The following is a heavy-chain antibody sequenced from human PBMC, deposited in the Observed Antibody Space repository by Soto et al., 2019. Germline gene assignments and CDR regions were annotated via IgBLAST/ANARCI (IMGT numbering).Heavy chain of an antibody. CDR1: GGTFSSYA. V-gene: IGHV1-69*01. J-gene: IGHJ4*02. D-gene: IGHD2-21*02. CDR3: ARVQNWGGDLREDY. Sequence: QVQLVQSGAEVKKPGSSVKVSCKASGGTFSSYAISWVRQSPGQVLEWMGGIIPIFGTANYAQKFQGRVTITADESTSAAYMELSSLRSEDTAVSYCARVQNWGGDLREDYWGQGTLVTVSS. CDR2: IIPIFGTA.